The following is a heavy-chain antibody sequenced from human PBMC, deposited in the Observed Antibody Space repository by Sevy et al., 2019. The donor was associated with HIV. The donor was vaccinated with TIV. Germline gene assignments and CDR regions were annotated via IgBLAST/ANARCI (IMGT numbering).Heavy chain of an antibody. CDR1: GFTFSSYA. CDR2: ISSNGGST. Sequence: GGSLRLSCSASGFTFSSYAMHWVRQTPGKGLEYVSAISSNGGSTYYADSVKGRFTISRDNSKNTLYLQMSSLRAEDTAVYYCVKDTTYYDFWSGYSHFDYWGQGTLVTVSS. D-gene: IGHD3-3*01. J-gene: IGHJ4*02. CDR3: VKDTTYYDFWSGYSHFDY. V-gene: IGHV3-64D*06.